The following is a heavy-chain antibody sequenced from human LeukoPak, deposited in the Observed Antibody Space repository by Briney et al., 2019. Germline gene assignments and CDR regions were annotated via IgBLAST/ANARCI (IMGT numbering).Heavy chain of an antibody. CDR3: ARDLVVVPAAVPYYCGMDV. CDR1: GFTFSSYA. D-gene: IGHD2-2*01. J-gene: IGHJ6*02. CDR2: ISYDGSNK. Sequence: GGSLRLSCAASGFTFSSYAMHWVRQAPGKGLEWVAVISYDGSNKYYADSVKGRFTISRDNSKNTLYLQMNSLRAEDTAVYYCARDLVVVPAAVPYYCGMDVWGQGTTVTVSS. V-gene: IGHV3-30*04.